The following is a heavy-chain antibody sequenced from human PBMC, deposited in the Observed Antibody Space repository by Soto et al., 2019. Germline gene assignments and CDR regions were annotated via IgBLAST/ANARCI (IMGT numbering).Heavy chain of an antibody. V-gene: IGHV4-34*01. CDR2: INHSGST. CDR1: GGSFSGYY. CDR3: ARGVIKVVRWFDP. D-gene: IGHD3-10*01. J-gene: IGHJ5*02. Sequence: SETLSLTCAVYGGSFSGYYWSWIRQPPGKGLEWIGEINHSGSTNYNPSLKSRVTISVDTSKNQFSLKLSSVTAADTAVYYCARGVIKVVRWFDPWGQGTLVTVSS.